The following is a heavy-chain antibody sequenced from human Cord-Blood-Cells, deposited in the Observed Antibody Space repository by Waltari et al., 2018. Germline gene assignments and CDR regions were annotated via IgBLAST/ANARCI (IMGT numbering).Heavy chain of an antibody. J-gene: IGHJ3*02. CDR2: INPNSGGT. D-gene: IGHD7-27*01. V-gene: IGHV1-2*02. CDR3: AGSSGDGDAFDI. Sequence: QMTLAQTAAEVKKPTAFVKVSCTASGHACTGDSMYSLRQAPGQGLECMGWINPNSGGTNYAQKFQGRVTMTRDTSISTAYMELSRLRSDDTAVYYCAGSSGDGDAFDIWGQGTMVTVSS. CDR1: GHACTGDS.